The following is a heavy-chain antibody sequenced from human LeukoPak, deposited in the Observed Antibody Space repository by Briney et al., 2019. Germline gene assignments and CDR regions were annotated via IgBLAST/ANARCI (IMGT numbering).Heavy chain of an antibody. CDR2: IDASGGST. Sequence: PGGSLRLSCAASGFTFGSYAMTWVRQAPGKGLEWVSSIDASGGSTYYADSVKGRFTISRDNSKNTLYLQMNSLRAEDTAVYYCAKNVDIVATIPYDAFDIWGQGAMVTVSS. CDR3: AKNVDIVATIPYDAFDI. V-gene: IGHV3-23*01. D-gene: IGHD5-12*01. J-gene: IGHJ3*02. CDR1: GFTFGSYA.